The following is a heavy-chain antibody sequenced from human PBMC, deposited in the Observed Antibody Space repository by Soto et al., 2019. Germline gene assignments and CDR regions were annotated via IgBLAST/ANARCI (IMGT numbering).Heavy chain of an antibody. CDR2: IYYSGST. CDR3: ARAIRGYYYFDY. D-gene: IGHD1-1*01. V-gene: IGHV4-30-4*01. J-gene: IGHJ4*02. CDR1: GGSISSGDYY. Sequence: QVQLQESGPGLVKPSQTLSLTCTVSGGSISSGDYYWSWIRQPPGKGLEWIGYIYYSGSTYYNPALTSRVTISVDTSKNQFSLKLSSVTAADTAVYYCARAIRGYYYFDYWVQGTLVTVSS.